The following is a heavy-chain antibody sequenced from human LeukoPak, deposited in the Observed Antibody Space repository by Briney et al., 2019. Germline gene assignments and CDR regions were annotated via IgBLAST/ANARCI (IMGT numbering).Heavy chain of an antibody. J-gene: IGHJ3*02. CDR1: GYSISSGYY. CDR3: TRQGGGPGKAFNI. CDR2: IYHSGST. V-gene: IGHV4-38-2*01. D-gene: IGHD3-10*01. Sequence: KPSETLSLTCAVSGYSISSGYYWGWIRQPPGKGLEWIGSIYHSGSTYYNPSLKSRVTISVDTSKNQFSLDLSSVTAADTAIYYCTRQGGGPGKAFNIWGQGTMVAVSS.